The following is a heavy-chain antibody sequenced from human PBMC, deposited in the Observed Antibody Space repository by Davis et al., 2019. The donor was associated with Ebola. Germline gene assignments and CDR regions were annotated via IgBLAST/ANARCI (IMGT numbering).Heavy chain of an antibody. D-gene: IGHD2-15*01. V-gene: IGHV4-59*12. J-gene: IGHJ4*02. CDR1: GGSISSYY. CDR2: IYYSGST. Sequence: SETLSLTCTVSGGSISSYYWSWIRQPPGKGLEWIGYIYYSGSTNYNPSLKSRVTISVDKSKNQFSLKLSSVTAADTAVYYCARGDVVVAATLDYWGQGTLVTVSS. CDR3: ARGDVVVAATLDY.